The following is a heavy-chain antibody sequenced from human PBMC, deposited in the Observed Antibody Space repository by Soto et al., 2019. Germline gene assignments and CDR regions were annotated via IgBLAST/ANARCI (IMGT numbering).Heavy chain of an antibody. D-gene: IGHD6-13*01. CDR1: GGSFSGYC. CDR3: AKIAAAGIDAFDI. Sequence: SETLSLTCAVYGGSFSGYCWSWIRQPPGKGLEWIGEINHSGSTNYNPSLKSRVTISVDTSKNQFSLKLSSVTAADTAVYYCAKIAAAGIDAFDIWGQGTMVTVSS. CDR2: INHSGST. V-gene: IGHV4-34*01. J-gene: IGHJ3*02.